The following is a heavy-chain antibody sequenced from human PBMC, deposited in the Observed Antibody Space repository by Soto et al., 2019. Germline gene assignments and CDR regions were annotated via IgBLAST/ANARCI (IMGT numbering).Heavy chain of an antibody. V-gene: IGHV1-18*01. CDR3: ARDNRKELGVEGLNALDV. J-gene: IGHJ6*02. CDR1: GYTFTTYG. D-gene: IGHD2-15*01. CDR2: ISGYNGQT. Sequence: QVQLVQSGPEVMKPGASVKVSCKASGYTFTTYGISWVRLAPGQGLAWLGWISGYNGQTNYAPRFRDRVTLTTDTTTNRTNMELRSLRSDDTAIYFCARDNRKELGVEGLNALDVWGQGTTVTVSS.